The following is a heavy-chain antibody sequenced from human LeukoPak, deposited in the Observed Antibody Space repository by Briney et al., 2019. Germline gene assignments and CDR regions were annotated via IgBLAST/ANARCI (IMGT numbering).Heavy chain of an antibody. D-gene: IGHD3-22*01. CDR3: AREGIYYYDSSGYPGAFDI. CDR1: GGSVTSKSYY. V-gene: IGHV4-39*02. Sequence: AETLSLTCNVSGGSVTSKSYYWGWIRQSPDKRLEWIGNTHQGGKTYSNPSLKTRVTVSADASQTHFSLKLSSVTAADTAVYYCAREGIYYYDSSGYPGAFDIWGQGTMVTVSS. CDR2: THQGGKT. J-gene: IGHJ3*02.